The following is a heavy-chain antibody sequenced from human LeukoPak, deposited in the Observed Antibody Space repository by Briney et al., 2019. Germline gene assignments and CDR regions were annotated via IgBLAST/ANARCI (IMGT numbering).Heavy chain of an antibody. J-gene: IGHJ4*02. Sequence: SVKVSCKASGGTFSSYAISWVRQAPGQGLEWMGRIIPILGIANYAQKFQGRVTITADKSTSTAYMELSSLRSEDTAVYYCAREGWQQLVRPRSADYWGQGTLVTVSS. CDR3: AREGWQQLVRPRSADY. CDR2: IIPILGIA. V-gene: IGHV1-69*04. D-gene: IGHD6-13*01. CDR1: GGTFSSYA.